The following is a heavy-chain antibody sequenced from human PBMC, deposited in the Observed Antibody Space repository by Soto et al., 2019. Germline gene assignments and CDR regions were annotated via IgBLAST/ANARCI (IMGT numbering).Heavy chain of an antibody. CDR3: VQSRCGGDCLQSYSSHSYYGLDV. V-gene: IGHV2-5*02. D-gene: IGHD2-21*02. Sequence: QMTLNESGPTLVKPTQTLTLTCTFSGLSLSTTGVGVGWIRQPPGKALEWLALIYWDDDKRYSPSLKSRLTITKVTSKNQVVLTMTNMDPVDTATYYCVQSRCGGDCLQSYSSHSYYGLDVWGQGTTVTVSS. CDR2: IYWDDDK. J-gene: IGHJ6*02. CDR1: GLSLSTTGVG.